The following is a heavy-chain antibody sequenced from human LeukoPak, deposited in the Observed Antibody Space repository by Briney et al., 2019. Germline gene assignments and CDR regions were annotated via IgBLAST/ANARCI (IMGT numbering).Heavy chain of an antibody. Sequence: ASVKVSCKASGYTFTSYGISWVRQAPGQGLEWMGWISAYNGNTNYAQKLQGRVTMTTDTSTSTAYMELRSLRSDDTAAYYCASGYSYGYANAFDIWGQGTMVTVSS. CDR2: ISAYNGNT. V-gene: IGHV1-18*01. D-gene: IGHD5-18*01. CDR1: GYTFTSYG. CDR3: ASGYSYGYANAFDI. J-gene: IGHJ3*02.